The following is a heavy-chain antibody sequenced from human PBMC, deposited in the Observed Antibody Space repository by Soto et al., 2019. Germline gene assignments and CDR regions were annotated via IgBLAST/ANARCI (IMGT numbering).Heavy chain of an antibody. CDR1: GGSIRGHYW. CDR3: AHQTISYTLDV. V-gene: IGHV4-4*02. D-gene: IGHD1-1*01. J-gene: IGHJ6*02. CDR2: IYHGGAT. Sequence: SETLSLTCAVSGGSIRGHYWWSWVRQTPGKGLEWIGEIYHGGATYYNPSLKSRVTISTDESKNQLSLKLSSVTAADTAVYYCAHQTISYTLDVWGQGTTVTVSS.